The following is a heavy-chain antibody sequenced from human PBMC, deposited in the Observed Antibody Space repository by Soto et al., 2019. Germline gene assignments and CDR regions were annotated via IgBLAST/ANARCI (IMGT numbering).Heavy chain of an antibody. CDR3: ARGRFRRTWFDP. Sequence: QVQLVQPGAEVKKPGASVKVSCKASGYTFSDYDINWVRQAAGQGLEWMGWMNPYSGNTGYAQKFQGRVTMTIDTSITTVYMELSSLRFEDTAIYYCARGRFRRTWFDPWGQGTLVTVSS. V-gene: IGHV1-8*01. CDR2: MNPYSGNT. CDR1: GYTFSDYD. D-gene: IGHD3-16*01. J-gene: IGHJ5*02.